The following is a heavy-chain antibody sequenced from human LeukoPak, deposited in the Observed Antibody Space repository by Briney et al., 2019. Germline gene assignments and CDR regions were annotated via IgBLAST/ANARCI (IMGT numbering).Heavy chain of an antibody. CDR2: MSPNTGNT. V-gene: IGHV1-8*03. CDR1: GYTFTSYD. CDR3: ARGYDSSGLAFDY. Sequence: VASVKVSCKASGYTFTSYDISWVRQATGQGLEWMGWMSPNTGNTVYAQKFQGRVTITRNTSISTAYMELSSLRSEDTAVYYCARGYDSSGLAFDYWGQGTLVTVSS. D-gene: IGHD3-22*01. J-gene: IGHJ4*02.